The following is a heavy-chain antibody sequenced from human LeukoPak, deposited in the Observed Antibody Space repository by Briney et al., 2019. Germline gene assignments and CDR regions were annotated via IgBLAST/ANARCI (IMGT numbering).Heavy chain of an antibody. Sequence: ASVKVSCKVSGYTLTELSMHWVRQAPGKGLEWMGGFDAEDGETIYAQKFQGRVTMTEDTSTDTAYMELSSLRSEDTAVYYCATDGGALRPGSYRYYFDYWGQGTLVTVSS. J-gene: IGHJ4*02. CDR1: GYTLTELS. V-gene: IGHV1-24*01. CDR3: ATDGGALRPGSYRYYFDY. D-gene: IGHD3-16*02. CDR2: FDAEDGET.